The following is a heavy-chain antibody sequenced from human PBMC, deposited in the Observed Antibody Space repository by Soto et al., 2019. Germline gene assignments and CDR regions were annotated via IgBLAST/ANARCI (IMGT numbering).Heavy chain of an antibody. V-gene: IGHV3-23*01. CDR2: ISGSGGST. CDR3: AKDLAHDRYYYYYMDV. Sequence: GGSLRLSCAASGFTFSSYAMSWVRQAPGRGLEWVSAISGSGGSTYYADSVKGRFTISRDNSKNTLYLQMNSLRAEDTAVYYWAKDLAHDRYYYYYMDVWGKGTTVTVSS. J-gene: IGHJ6*03. D-gene: IGHD1-1*01. CDR1: GFTFSSYA.